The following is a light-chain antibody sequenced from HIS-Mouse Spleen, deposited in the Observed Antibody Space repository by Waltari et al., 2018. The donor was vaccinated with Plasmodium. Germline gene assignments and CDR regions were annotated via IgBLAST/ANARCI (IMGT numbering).Light chain of an antibody. Sequence: QSPSTLSAYVGYRVTITCRASHSISSWLPWYQQKPGKAPKLLIYKASSLVSGVPSRFSGSGSGTEFTLTISSLQPDDFATYCCQQYNSLLTFGGGTKVEIK. J-gene: IGKJ4*01. CDR1: HSISSW. V-gene: IGKV1-5*03. CDR2: KAS. CDR3: QQYNSLLT.